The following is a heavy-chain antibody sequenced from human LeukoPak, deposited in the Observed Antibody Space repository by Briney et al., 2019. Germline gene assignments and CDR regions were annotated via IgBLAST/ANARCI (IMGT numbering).Heavy chain of an antibody. CDR2: IYYSGIT. J-gene: IGHJ4*02. Sequence: SETLSLTCTVSGGSISSSSYYWDWILQPPGKGLEWIASIYYSGITYYNPSLKSRLTISVDTSKNQFSLKLSSVTAADTAVYYCASRFRSGSYHFDYWGQGTLVTVSS. D-gene: IGHD3-10*01. CDR3: ASRFRSGSYHFDY. CDR1: GGSISSSSYY. V-gene: IGHV4-39*01.